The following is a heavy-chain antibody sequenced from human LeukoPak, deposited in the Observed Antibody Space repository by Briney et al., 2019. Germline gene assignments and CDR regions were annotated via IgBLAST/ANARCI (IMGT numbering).Heavy chain of an antibody. CDR1: GYTLTELS. CDR3: ANRYCSGGSCYYAFDS. D-gene: IGHD2-15*01. CDR2: FDPEDGET. V-gene: IGHV1-24*01. J-gene: IGHJ3*02. Sequence: GASVKVSCKVSGYTLTELSMHWVRQAPGKGIERMGGFDPEDGETIYAQKFQGRVTITRDTSASTAYMELSSLRSEDTAVYYCANRYCSGGSCYYAFDSWGQGTMVTVSS.